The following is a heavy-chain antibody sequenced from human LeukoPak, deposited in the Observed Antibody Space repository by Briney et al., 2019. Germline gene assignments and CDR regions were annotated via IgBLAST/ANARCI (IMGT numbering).Heavy chain of an antibody. J-gene: IGHJ4*02. CDR1: GFTFSNFA. CDR2: ISGSGGST. D-gene: IGHD6-19*01. Sequence: GGSLRLPCAASGFTFSNFAMNWVRQAPGKGLEWVSTISGSGGSTYYADSVKGRFTISRDNSKNTLYLQMNSLRAEDTAVYYCAKMVHTEQWLVPFDYWGQGTLVTVSS. CDR3: AKMVHTEQWLVPFDY. V-gene: IGHV3-23*01.